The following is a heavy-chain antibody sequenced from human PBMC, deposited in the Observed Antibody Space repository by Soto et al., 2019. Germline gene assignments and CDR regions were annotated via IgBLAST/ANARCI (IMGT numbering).Heavy chain of an antibody. CDR1: GFSFSTYA. CDR3: AKKYVRFGSGIYLPGVFDH. V-gene: IGHV3-23*01. D-gene: IGHD3-10*01. Sequence: GGSLRLSCAASGFSFSTYAMTWVRQAPGKGLEWVSAISGSGDNTYYADSVKGRFTISRDNSKNTLYLQLNSLRAEDTAIYYCAKKYVRFGSGIYLPGVFDHWGQGSLVTVSS. CDR2: ISGSGDNT. J-gene: IGHJ4*02.